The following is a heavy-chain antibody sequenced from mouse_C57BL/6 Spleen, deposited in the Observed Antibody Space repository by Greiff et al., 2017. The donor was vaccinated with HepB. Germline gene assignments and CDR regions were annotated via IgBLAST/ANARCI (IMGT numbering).Heavy chain of an antibody. CDR3: ARSMITTVVATRYFDV. CDR2: INPNNGGT. V-gene: IGHV1-26*01. Sequence: EVQLQQSGPELVKPGASVKISCKASGYTFTDYYMNWVKQSHGKSLEWIGDINPNNGGTSYNQKFKGKATLTVDKSSSTAYMELRSLTSEDSAVYYCARSMITTVVATRYFDVWGTGTTVTVSS. J-gene: IGHJ1*03. D-gene: IGHD1-1*01. CDR1: GYTFTDYY.